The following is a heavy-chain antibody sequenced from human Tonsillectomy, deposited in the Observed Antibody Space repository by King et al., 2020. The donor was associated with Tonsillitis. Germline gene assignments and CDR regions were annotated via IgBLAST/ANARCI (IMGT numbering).Heavy chain of an antibody. V-gene: IGHV3-21*06. D-gene: IGHD2-2*01. CDR2: ITSSSSHI. CDR1: GFTFGNYG. CDR3: ARGSPLCRGTRCYHEKDYEY. Sequence: QLVQSGGGLVKPGGSLRLSCAASGFTFGNYGMNWVRQAPGKGLEWVSSITSSSSHIFYADSVKGRFTMSRDNGKNSLYLQMNSLTAEDTAVYYCARGSPLCRGTRCYHEKDYEYWGQGTLVTVSS. J-gene: IGHJ4*02.